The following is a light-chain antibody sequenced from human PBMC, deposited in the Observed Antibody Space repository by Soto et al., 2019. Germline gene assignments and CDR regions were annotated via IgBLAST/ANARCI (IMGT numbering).Light chain of an antibody. CDR2: AND. CDR3: QSYDNSLLAYV. J-gene: IGLJ2*01. V-gene: IGLV1-40*01. Sequence: QLVLTQPPSVSGAPGQRVTISCTGSSSNIGADYDVHWYQQRPGTAPKLLIYANDDRPSGVPDRFSGSTSGTSASLAITGLQAEDAADYYCQSYDNSLLAYVFGGGTKLTVL. CDR1: SSNIGADYD.